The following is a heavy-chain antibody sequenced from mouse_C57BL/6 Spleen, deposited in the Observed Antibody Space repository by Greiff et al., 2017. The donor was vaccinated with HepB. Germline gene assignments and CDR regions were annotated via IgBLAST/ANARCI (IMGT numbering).Heavy chain of an antibody. CDR3: ARGVITTVVASDY. D-gene: IGHD1-1*01. J-gene: IGHJ2*01. Sequence: VKLQQSGPELVKPGASVKISCKASGYAFSSSWMNWVKQRPGKGLEWIGRIYPGDGDTNYNGKFKGKATLTADKSSSTAYMQLSSLTSEDSAVYFCARGVITTVVASDYWGQGTTLTVSS. CDR1: GYAFSSSW. V-gene: IGHV1-82*01. CDR2: IYPGDGDT.